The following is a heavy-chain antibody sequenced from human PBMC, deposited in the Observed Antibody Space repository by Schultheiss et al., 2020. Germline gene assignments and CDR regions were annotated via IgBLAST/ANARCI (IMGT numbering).Heavy chain of an antibody. CDR3: ARDTHAAAGTQNYYYYYGMDV. J-gene: IGHJ6*02. D-gene: IGHD6-13*01. Sequence: GGSLRLSCAASGFTVSSNYMSWVRQAPGKGLEWVSVIYSGGSTYYADSVKGRFTISRDNSKNTLYLQMNSLRAEDTAVYYCARDTHAAAGTQNYYYYYGMDVWGQGTTVTVSS. CDR2: IYSGGST. CDR1: GFTVSSNY. V-gene: IGHV3-53*01.